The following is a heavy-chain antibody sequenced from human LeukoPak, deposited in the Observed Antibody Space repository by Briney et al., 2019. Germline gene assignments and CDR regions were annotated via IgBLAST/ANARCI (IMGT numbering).Heavy chain of an antibody. Sequence: PGGTLRLSCAASGFTFSSHGMNWVRQAPGKGLEWDSSISSSSSYIYYADSVKGRFTISRDNAKNSLYLQMNSLRAEDTAVYHCARDLRCSSTSCYTWWGQGTLVTVSS. CDR3: ARDLRCSSTSCYTW. V-gene: IGHV3-21*01. D-gene: IGHD2-2*01. J-gene: IGHJ4*02. CDR1: GFTFSSHG. CDR2: ISSSSSYI.